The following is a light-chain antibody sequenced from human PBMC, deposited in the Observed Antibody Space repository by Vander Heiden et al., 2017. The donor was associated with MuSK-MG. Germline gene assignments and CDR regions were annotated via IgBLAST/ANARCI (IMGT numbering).Light chain of an antibody. CDR3: QQSDSAPRT. CDR2: AAS. V-gene: IGKV1-39*01. J-gene: IGKJ1*01. CDR1: QYINTF. Sequence: DIQMTQSPSSLSVSVGDRVTITCRASQYINTFLNWYQQKPGKAPKLLIYAASSLQRGVPSRFRGSGSGTDFTLTISTLQPEDFATYYCQQSDSAPRTFGQGTKVEI.